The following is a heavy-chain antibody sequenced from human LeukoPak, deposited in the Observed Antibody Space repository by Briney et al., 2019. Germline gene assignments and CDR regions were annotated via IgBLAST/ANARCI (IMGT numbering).Heavy chain of an antibody. CDR2: IYSGGST. J-gene: IGHJ4*02. Sequence: SGGSLRLSCAASGFTVSSNYMSWVRQAPGKGLEWVSVIYSGGSTYYADSVKGRFTISRDNSKNTLYLQMNSLRAEDTAVYYCARVEAEAVLDYWGQGTLVTVSS. V-gene: IGHV3-53*01. D-gene: IGHD6-19*01. CDR1: GFTVSSNY. CDR3: ARVEAEAVLDY.